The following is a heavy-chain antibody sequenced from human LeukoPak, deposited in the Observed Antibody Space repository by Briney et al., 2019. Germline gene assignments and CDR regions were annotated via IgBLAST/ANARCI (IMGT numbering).Heavy chain of an antibody. V-gene: IGHV4-34*01. Sequence: SETLSLTCAVYGGAFSGYYWSWIRQPPGEGLEWIGEINHSGSTNYNPSLKSRVTISVDTSKNQFSLKLSSVTAADTAVYYCARRRAVAGTQGRYFDYWGQGTLATVSS. CDR3: ARRRAVAGTQGRYFDY. J-gene: IGHJ4*02. D-gene: IGHD6-19*01. CDR2: INHSGST. CDR1: GGAFSGYY.